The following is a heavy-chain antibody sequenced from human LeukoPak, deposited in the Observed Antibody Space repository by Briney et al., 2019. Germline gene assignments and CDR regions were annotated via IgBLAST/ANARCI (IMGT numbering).Heavy chain of an antibody. CDR1: GGSVSSSSYY. CDR3: ARDYGGNDNYYYYMDV. V-gene: IGHV4-39*07. D-gene: IGHD4-23*01. CDR2: IYYSGST. Sequence: SETLSLTCTVSGGSVSSSSYYWGWIRQPPGKGLEWIGSIYYSGSTYYNPSLKSRVSISVDTSKNQFSLKLSSVTAADTAVYYCARDYGGNDNYYYYMDVWGKGTTVTISS. J-gene: IGHJ6*03.